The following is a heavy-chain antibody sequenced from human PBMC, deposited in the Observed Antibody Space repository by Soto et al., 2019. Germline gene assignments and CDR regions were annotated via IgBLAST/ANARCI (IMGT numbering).Heavy chain of an antibody. V-gene: IGHV3-53*01. J-gene: IGHJ6*02. Sequence: GGSLRLSCAASGFTVSSNYMSWVRQAPGKGLEWVSVIYSGGSTYYADSVKGRFTISRDNPKNTLYLQMNSLRAEDTAVYYCARGAGDDILTGYYRYYYCGMDVWGQGTTVTVSS. CDR1: GFTVSSNY. CDR3: ARGAGDDILTGYYRYYYCGMDV. D-gene: IGHD3-9*01. CDR2: IYSGGST.